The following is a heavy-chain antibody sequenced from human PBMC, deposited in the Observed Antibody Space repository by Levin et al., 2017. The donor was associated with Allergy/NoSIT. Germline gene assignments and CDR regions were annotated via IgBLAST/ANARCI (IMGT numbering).Heavy chain of an antibody. Sequence: GGSLRLSCAASGFTFDDYAMHWVRQAPGKGLEWVSGISWNSGSIGYADSVKGRFTISRDNAKNSLYLQMNSLRAEDTALYYCAKDTLLGATSIIGGGFDYWGQGTLVTVSS. CDR1: GFTFDDYA. D-gene: IGHD1-26*01. J-gene: IGHJ4*02. V-gene: IGHV3-9*01. CDR3: AKDTLLGATSIIGGGFDY. CDR2: ISWNSGSI.